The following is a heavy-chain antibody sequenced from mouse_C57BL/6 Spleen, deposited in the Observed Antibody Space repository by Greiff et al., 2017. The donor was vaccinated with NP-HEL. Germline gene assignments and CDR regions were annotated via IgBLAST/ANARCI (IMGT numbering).Heavy chain of an antibody. CDR3: THYGSSPGYFDD. CDR1: GFNIKDDY. Sequence: VQLQQSGAELVRPGASVKLSCTASGFNIKDDYMHWVKQRPEQGLEWIGWIDPENGDTEYASKFQGKATITADTSSNTAYLQLSSLTSEDTAVYYCTHYGSSPGYFDDWGQGTTLTVSS. D-gene: IGHD1-1*01. CDR2: IDPENGDT. V-gene: IGHV14-4*01. J-gene: IGHJ2*01.